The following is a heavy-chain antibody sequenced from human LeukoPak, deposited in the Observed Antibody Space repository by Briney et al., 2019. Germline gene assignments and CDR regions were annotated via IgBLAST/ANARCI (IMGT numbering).Heavy chain of an antibody. CDR2: IWYDGSNK. CDR1: GFTFSSYG. D-gene: IGHD5-18*01. Sequence: GGSLRLSCAASGFTFSSYGMHWVRQAPGKGLEWVAVIWYDGSNKYYADSVKGRFTISRDNSKNTLYLQMNSLRAEDTAVYYCARDFPSSPDTAMVFDYWGPGTLVTASS. J-gene: IGHJ4*02. CDR3: ARDFPSSPDTAMVFDY. V-gene: IGHV3-33*01.